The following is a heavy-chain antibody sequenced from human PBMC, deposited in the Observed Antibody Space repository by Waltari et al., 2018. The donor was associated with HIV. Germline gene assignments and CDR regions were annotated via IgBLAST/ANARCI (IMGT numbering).Heavy chain of an antibody. CDR2: IIPSLGIT. J-gene: IGHJ4*02. Sequence: QVQLVQSGAEVKKPWSSVKVSCTASGGTFGSFALAWVRQAPGQGLEWLGRIIPSLGITNYAQMLQGRVTITADRSTSTAYMELSSLRSEDTAVFYCAREGGDYVSPLDFWGQGTLVTVSS. V-gene: IGHV1-69*04. CDR1: GGTFGSFA. CDR3: AREGGDYVSPLDF. D-gene: IGHD2-21*02.